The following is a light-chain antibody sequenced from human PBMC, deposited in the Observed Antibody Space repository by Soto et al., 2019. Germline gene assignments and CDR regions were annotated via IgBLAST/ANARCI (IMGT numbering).Light chain of an antibody. Sequence: QSALTQPRSVSGSPGQSVTISCTGTSSDVGGYNYVSWYQQHPGKAPKLMIYDVSKRPSGVPDRFSGSKSGNTASLTISGLQAEDEADYYSCSYADSYTYVFGSGTKVTVL. V-gene: IGLV2-11*01. CDR3: CSYADSYTYV. J-gene: IGLJ1*01. CDR1: SSDVGGYNY. CDR2: DVS.